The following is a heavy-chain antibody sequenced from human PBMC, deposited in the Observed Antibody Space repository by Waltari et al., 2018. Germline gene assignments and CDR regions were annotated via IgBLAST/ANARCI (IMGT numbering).Heavy chain of an antibody. Sequence: QVQLQESGPGLVKPSETLSLTCTVSGGSISSYYWSWIRQPPGKGLEWIGYIYYSGSTNYNPSLKRRVTISVDTSKNQFSLKLSSVTAADTAVYYCARVSGYCSSTSCSAFDYWGQGTLVTVSS. J-gene: IGHJ4*02. CDR3: ARVSGYCSSTSCSAFDY. D-gene: IGHD2-2*01. CDR2: IYYSGST. CDR1: GGSISSYY. V-gene: IGHV4-59*01.